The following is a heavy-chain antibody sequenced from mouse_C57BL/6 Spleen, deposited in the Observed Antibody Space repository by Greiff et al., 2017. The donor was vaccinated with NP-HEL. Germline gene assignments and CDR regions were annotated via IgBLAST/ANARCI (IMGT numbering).Heavy chain of an antibody. CDR3: ARTTTVVATGDY. CDR1: GYTFTSYW. V-gene: IGHV1-61*01. J-gene: IGHJ4*01. CDR2: IYPSDSET. D-gene: IGHD1-1*01. Sequence: VQLQQPGAELVRPGSSVKLSCKASGYTFTSYWMDWVKQRPGQGLEWIGTIYPSDSETHSNQKFKDKATLTVDKSSSTAYMQLSSLTSEDSAVYYCARTTTVVATGDYWGQGTSVTVSS.